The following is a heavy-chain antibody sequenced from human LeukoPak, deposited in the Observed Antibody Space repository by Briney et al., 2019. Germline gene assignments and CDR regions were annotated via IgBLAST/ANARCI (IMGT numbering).Heavy chain of an antibody. Sequence: SETLSLTCTVSGGSISSGGYYWSWIRQHPGKGLEWIGYIYYSGCTYYNPSLKSRVTISVDTSKNQFSLKLSSVTAADTAVYYCARDRASSGTFDYWGQGTLVTVSS. CDR3: ARDRASSGTFDY. J-gene: IGHJ4*02. V-gene: IGHV4-31*03. CDR1: GGSISSGGYY. CDR2: IYYSGCT. D-gene: IGHD3-22*01.